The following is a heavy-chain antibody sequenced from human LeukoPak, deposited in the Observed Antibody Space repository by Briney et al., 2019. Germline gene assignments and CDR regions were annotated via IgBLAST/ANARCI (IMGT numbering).Heavy chain of an antibody. Sequence: GGSLRLSCAASGFTFSSYSMNWVRQAPGKGLEWVSYISSSSSTIYYAGSVKGRFTISRDNAKNSLYLQMNSLRAEDTAVYYCARGIARTTPFFDYWGQGTLVTVSS. CDR1: GFTFSSYS. D-gene: IGHD1/OR15-1a*01. V-gene: IGHV3-48*01. CDR3: ARGIARTTPFFDY. CDR2: ISSSSSTI. J-gene: IGHJ4*02.